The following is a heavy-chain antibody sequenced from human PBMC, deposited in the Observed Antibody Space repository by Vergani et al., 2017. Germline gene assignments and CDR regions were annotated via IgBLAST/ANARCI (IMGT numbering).Heavy chain of an antibody. CDR3: ARDATYYYDSSGSGFDP. CDR2: INHSGST. J-gene: IGHJ5*02. CDR1: GGSFSGDY. Sequence: QVQLQLWGAGLLKPSETLSLTCAVYGGSFSGDYWSWIRQPPGKGLEWIGEINHSGSTNYNPSLKSRVTISVDTSKNQFSLKLSSVTAADTAVYYCARDATYYYDSSGSGFDPWGQGTLVTVSS. V-gene: IGHV4-34*02. D-gene: IGHD3-22*01.